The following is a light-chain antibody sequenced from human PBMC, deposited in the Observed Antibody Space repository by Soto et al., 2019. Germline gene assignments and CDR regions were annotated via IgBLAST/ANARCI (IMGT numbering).Light chain of an antibody. CDR2: GAS. V-gene: IGKV3-15*01. CDR1: QSVSSY. CDR3: QQYNSWLWT. J-gene: IGKJ5*01. Sequence: IVLTQSTDTLSLSPEERATLSCRASQSVSSYLAWYQQKPGQAPRLLIYGASTRATGIPARFSGSGSGTEFTLIISSLQSEDSAVYYCQQYNSWLWTFGQGTRLEI.